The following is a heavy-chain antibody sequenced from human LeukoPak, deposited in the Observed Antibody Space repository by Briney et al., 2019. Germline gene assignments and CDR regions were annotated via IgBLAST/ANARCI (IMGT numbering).Heavy chain of an antibody. CDR3: ASLIWGGGFDI. CDR2: IKQDGSEI. CDR1: GFTLSTYW. V-gene: IGHV3-7*01. Sequence: GGSLRLSCTASGFTLSTYWMSWVRQAQGKGLEWVANIKQDGSEIYYVDSVKGRFTISRDNAKNSLYLQMNNLRAEDTAVYYCASLIWGGGFDIWGQGTMVTVSS. D-gene: IGHD3-16*01. J-gene: IGHJ3*02.